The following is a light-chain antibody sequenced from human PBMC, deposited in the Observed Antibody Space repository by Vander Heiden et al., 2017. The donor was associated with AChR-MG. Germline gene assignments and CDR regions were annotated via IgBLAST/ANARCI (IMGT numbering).Light chain of an antibody. CDR2: SNN. J-gene: IGLJ2*01. Sequence: QSVLTQPPSASGTPGRRVTIPCSGSSSNIGRNPVNWYQQYPGTAPKLLIYSNNQRPSGVPDRFSGSKSGSSASLAISGLQSEDEADYYCAAWDDSLNGQVVFGGGTKLTVL. CDR1: SSNIGRNP. V-gene: IGLV1-44*01. CDR3: AAWDDSLNGQVV.